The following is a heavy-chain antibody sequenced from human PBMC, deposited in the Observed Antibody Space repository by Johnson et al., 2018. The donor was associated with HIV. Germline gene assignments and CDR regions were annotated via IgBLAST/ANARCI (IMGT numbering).Heavy chain of an antibody. J-gene: IGHJ3*02. CDR1: GFVVNDNY. V-gene: IGHV3-66*01. D-gene: IGHD5-12*01. Sequence: MLLVESGGGLVQPGGSLRLSCTASGFVVNDNYMTWVRQAPGKGLEWVSVIYSDGRTYYADTVRGRFSISRDNSKNMVHLQVSRLRVEDTAVYYCARVSTATTIALRPYAFDIWGQGTMVTVSS. CDR2: IYSDGRT. CDR3: ARVSTATTIALRPYAFDI.